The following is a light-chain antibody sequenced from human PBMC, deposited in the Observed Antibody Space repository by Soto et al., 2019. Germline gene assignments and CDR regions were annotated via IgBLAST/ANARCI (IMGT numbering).Light chain of an antibody. CDR2: KAS. J-gene: IGKJ1*01. CDR1: QSITTW. Sequence: DLQMTQTPSTLSASVGDRVAITCRASQSITTWLAWYQHKPGKAPKLLIYKASSLQSGVPSRFSGSGSGTEFTLTISSLQPDDFATYYYQQYNTYSRTFGQGTKVDIK. V-gene: IGKV1-5*03. CDR3: QQYNTYSRT.